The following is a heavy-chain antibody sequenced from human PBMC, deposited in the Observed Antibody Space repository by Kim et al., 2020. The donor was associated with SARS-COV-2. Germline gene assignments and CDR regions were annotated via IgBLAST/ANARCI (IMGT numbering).Heavy chain of an antibody. V-gene: IGHV1-18*01. CDR3: AGVDRSGYDPDY. J-gene: IGHJ4*02. D-gene: IGHD5-12*01. Sequence: NYAQKLQGRVTMTTDTSTSTAYMELRSLRSDDTAVYYCAGVDRSGYDPDYWGQGTLVTVSS.